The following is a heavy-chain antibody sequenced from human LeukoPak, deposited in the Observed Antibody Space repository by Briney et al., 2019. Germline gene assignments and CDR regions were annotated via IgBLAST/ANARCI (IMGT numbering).Heavy chain of an antibody. Sequence: KPGGSLRLSCAASGFTFSSYAMHWVRQAPGKGLEWVAVISYDGSNKYYADSVKGRFTISRDNSKNTLYLQMNSLRAEDTAVYYCAKEWDPGSSWLFDYWGQGTLVTVSS. CDR3: AKEWDPGSSWLFDY. J-gene: IGHJ4*02. CDR1: GFTFSSYA. D-gene: IGHD6-13*01. V-gene: IGHV3-30*04. CDR2: ISYDGSNK.